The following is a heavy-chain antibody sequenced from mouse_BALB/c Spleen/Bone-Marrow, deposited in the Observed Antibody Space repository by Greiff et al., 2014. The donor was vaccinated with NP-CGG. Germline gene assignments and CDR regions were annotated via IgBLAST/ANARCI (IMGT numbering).Heavy chain of an antibody. V-gene: IGHV5-12*02. J-gene: IGHJ4*01. CDR3: ARRGWYYAMDY. D-gene: IGHD2-3*01. CDR2: ISNGGGSA. Sequence: VQLKASGGGLVQPGGSLKLSCATSGFTFSDYYMYWVRQTPEKRLEWVAYISNGGGSAYYPDTVKGRFTISRDNAKNTLYLQMSRLKSEDTAMYYCARRGWYYAMDYWGQGTSVTVSS. CDR1: GFTFSDYY.